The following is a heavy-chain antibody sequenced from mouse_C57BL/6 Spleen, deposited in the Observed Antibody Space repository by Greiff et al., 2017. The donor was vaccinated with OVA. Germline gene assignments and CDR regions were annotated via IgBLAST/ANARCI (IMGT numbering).Heavy chain of an antibody. CDR3: ARKGYYGSSLYYFDY. CDR1: GYTFTTYP. Sequence: QVQLKESGAELVKPGASVKMSCKASGYTFTTYPIEWMKQNHGKSLEWIGNFHPYNDDTKYNEKFKGKATLTVEKSSSTVYLELSRLTSDDSAFYYCARKGYYGSSLYYFDYWGKGTTLTVSS. J-gene: IGHJ2*01. CDR2: FHPYNDDT. D-gene: IGHD1-1*01. V-gene: IGHV1-47*01.